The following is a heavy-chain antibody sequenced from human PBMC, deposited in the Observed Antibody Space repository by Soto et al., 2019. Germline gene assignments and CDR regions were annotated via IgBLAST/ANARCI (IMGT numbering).Heavy chain of an antibody. CDR2: ISANSGDT. J-gene: IGHJ4*02. V-gene: IGHV1-18*01. D-gene: IGHD2-21*01. Sequence: QVQLVQSGAEVQEPGASVRVSCKASGYTFSSYGFSWVRHAPGQGLEWLAWISANSGDTNSAQKFQGRVTLTPDTSTSTAYMDLRSLTSDDPAIYYCARDFRDSCGGPSCIDFNFWGQGTLVTVSS. CDR1: GYTFSSYG. CDR3: ARDFRDSCGGPSCIDFNF.